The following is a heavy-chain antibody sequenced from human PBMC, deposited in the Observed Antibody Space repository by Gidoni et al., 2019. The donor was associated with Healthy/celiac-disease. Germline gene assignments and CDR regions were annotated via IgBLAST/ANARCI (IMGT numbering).Heavy chain of an antibody. Sequence: QVQLVESGGGVVQPGRSLRLSCAASGFTFSSYGMHWVRQAPGKGLEGVAVIWYDGSNEYYADAVKGRFTISIDNSKNTLYLQMNSLRAEDTAVYYCAREGNYGAVFDYWGQGTLVTVSS. CDR2: IWYDGSNE. V-gene: IGHV3-33*01. J-gene: IGHJ4*02. D-gene: IGHD4-17*01. CDR1: GFTFSSYG. CDR3: AREGNYGAVFDY.